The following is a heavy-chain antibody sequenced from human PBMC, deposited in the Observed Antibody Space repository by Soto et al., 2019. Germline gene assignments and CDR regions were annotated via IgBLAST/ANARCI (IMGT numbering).Heavy chain of an antibody. CDR2: ISGGSKTI. V-gene: IGHV3-48*02. J-gene: IGHJ4*02. Sequence: GGSLRLSCAASGFTFSSYGMHWVRQAPGKGLEWVSYISGGSKTIYYADSLRGRFTISRDNAKISMYLQMNSLRDEDTGVYYCARDRAPGGVTPFYLDYWGQGVLVTVSS. CDR3: ARDRAPGGVTPFYLDY. D-gene: IGHD2-21*02. CDR1: GFTFSSYG.